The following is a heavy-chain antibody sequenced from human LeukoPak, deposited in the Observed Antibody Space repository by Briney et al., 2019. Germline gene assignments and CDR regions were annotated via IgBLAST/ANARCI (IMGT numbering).Heavy chain of an antibody. CDR1: GGSINNYY. D-gene: IGHD4-17*01. CDR3: ARGGDYGDLRYFDY. V-gene: IGHV4-59*01. J-gene: IGHJ4*02. CDR2: IYYRGST. Sequence: SETLSLTCTVSGGSINNYYWSWIRQPPGKGLEWIGYIYYRGSTNYNPSLKSRVTSSVDTSKNQFSLKLNSVTAADTAVYYCARGGDYGDLRYFDYWGQGTLVTVSS.